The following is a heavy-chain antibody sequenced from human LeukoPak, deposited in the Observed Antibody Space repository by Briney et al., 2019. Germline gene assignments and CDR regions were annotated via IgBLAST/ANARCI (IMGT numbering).Heavy chain of an antibody. CDR1: GYTFTSYD. CDR2: MNPNSGNT. V-gene: IGHV1-8*01. Sequence: ASVKVSCKASGYTFTSYDINWVRQATGQGLEWMGWMNPNSGNTGYAQKFQGRVTMTRNTSISTAHMELSSLRSEDTAVYYCARGDVVVTHDAFDIWGQGTMVTVSS. J-gene: IGHJ3*02. D-gene: IGHD2-21*02. CDR3: ARGDVVVTHDAFDI.